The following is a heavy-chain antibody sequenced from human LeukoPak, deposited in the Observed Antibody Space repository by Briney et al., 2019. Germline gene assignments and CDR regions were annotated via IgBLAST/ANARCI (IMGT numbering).Heavy chain of an antibody. CDR1: GFTFSSYA. J-gene: IGHJ4*02. D-gene: IGHD3-10*01. CDR2: VSGSGGTT. CDR3: AKRGGVDGSGSSYYFDY. Sequence: GGSLRLSCAASGFTFSSYAMSWVRQAPGKGLEWVSAVSGSGGTTYYADSVKGRFTISRDNSKNTLYLQMNSLRAEDTAVYYCAKRGGVDGSGSSYYFDYWGQGTLVTVSS. V-gene: IGHV3-23*01.